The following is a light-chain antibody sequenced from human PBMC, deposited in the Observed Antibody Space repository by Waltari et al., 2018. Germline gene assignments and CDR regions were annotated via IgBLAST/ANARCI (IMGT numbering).Light chain of an antibody. V-gene: IGKV4-1*01. CDR1: QTVLYSSNNKNY. J-gene: IGKJ1*01. CDR3: QQYYGTPPT. CDR2: WES. Sequence: DIVMTQSPDSLAVSLGERATINCKSSQTVLYSSNNKNYLAWYQQKPGHPPKLLIYWESTRESGVPDRFSGSGSGTDFTLTISSLQAEDVAVYYCQQYYGTPPTFGQGTKVEIK.